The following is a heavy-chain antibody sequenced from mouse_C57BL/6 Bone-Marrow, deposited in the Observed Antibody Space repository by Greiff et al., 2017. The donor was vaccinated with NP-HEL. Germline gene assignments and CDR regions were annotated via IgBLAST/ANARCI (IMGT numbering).Heavy chain of an antibody. Sequence: DVHLVESGGGLVQPGESLKLSCESNEYEFPSHDMSWVRKTPEKRLELVAAINSDGGSTYYPDTMERRFIISRDNTKKTLYLQRSSLRSEDTALYYCARHVYYYGSSLFDYWGQGTTLTVSS. D-gene: IGHD1-1*01. V-gene: IGHV5-2*01. J-gene: IGHJ2*01. CDR3: ARHVYYYGSSLFDY. CDR1: EYEFPSHD. CDR2: INSDGGST.